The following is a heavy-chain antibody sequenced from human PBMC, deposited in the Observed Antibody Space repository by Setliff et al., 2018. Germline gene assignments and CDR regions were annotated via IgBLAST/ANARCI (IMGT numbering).Heavy chain of an antibody. J-gene: IGHJ4*02. V-gene: IGHV1-18*01. Sequence: ASVKVSCKTSGYTFIIYGLSWMRQAPGQGLEWMGWISGYNGNTDYAQNLQGRVTMTIDTSTSTAYLQWTSLKASDTAMYYCVRRASGYFPLDYWGQGTLVTVSS. CDR1: GYTFIIYG. D-gene: IGHD5-12*01. CDR3: VRRASGYFPLDY. CDR2: ISGYNGNT.